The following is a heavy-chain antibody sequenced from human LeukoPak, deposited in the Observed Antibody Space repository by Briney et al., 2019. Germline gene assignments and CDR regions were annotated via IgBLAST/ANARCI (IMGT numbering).Heavy chain of an antibody. CDR1: GFTVSGNY. D-gene: IGHD1-26*01. CDR3: ASEGEVGAATTLEY. J-gene: IGHJ4*02. V-gene: IGHV3-66*01. CDR2: IYSGGST. Sequence: GGSLRLSCAASGFTVSGNYITWVRQAPRKGLECDSLIYSGGSTYYADSVRGRFTISRDTSKNTLYLQMNNLTTEDTAVYYCASEGEVGAATTLEYWGQGTLVTVSS.